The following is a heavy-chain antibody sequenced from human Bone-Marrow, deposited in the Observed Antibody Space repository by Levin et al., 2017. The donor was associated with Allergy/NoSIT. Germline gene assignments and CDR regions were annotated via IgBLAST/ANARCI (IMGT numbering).Heavy chain of an antibody. CDR1: GFTFGNSA. CDR2: VWYDGTTK. D-gene: IGHD6-19*01. Sequence: SCAASGFTFGNSAMHWVRQAPGKGLEWVAVVWYDGTTKYYADAVRGRFTISRDNFNNMLHLQMSSLRAEDTAFYWCARDRSGNGLRGMDVWGQGTTVSVSS. CDR3: ARDRSGNGLRGMDV. J-gene: IGHJ6*02. V-gene: IGHV3-33*01.